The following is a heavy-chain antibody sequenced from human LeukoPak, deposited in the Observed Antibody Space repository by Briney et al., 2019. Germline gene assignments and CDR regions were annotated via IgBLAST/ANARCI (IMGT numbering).Heavy chain of an antibody. V-gene: IGHV1-69*01. D-gene: IGHD6-13*01. Sequence: ASVKVSCKASGGTFSSYAISWVRRAPGQGLEWMGGIIPIFGTANYAQKFQGRVTITADESTSTAYMELSSLRSEDTAVYYCASRAGSWAYFDYWGQGTLVTVSS. CDR1: GGTFSSYA. J-gene: IGHJ4*02. CDR2: IIPIFGTA. CDR3: ASRAGSWAYFDY.